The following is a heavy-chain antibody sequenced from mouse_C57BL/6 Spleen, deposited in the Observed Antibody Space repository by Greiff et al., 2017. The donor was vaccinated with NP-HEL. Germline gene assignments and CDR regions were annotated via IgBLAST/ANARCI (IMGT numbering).Heavy chain of an antibody. CDR3: ARSVDYYYAMHA. CDR2: IYPRSGNT. D-gene: IGHD2-4*01. J-gene: IGHJ4*01. Sequence: VKLMESGAELARPGASVKLSCKASGYTFTSYGISWVKQRTGQGLEWIGEIYPRSGNTYYNEKFKGTAPLAADKSSSTASRELRSLTSEDSAVYFCARSVDYYYAMHAWGQRTSVTVSS. V-gene: IGHV1-81*01. CDR1: GYTFTSYG.